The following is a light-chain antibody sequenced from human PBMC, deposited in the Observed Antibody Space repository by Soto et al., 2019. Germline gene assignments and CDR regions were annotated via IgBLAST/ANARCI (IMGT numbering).Light chain of an antibody. CDR2: DVT. CDR3: CSYADNYFYV. CDR1: SSDVGGYNY. Sequence: QSALTQPRSVSGSPGQSVTISCTGTSSDVGGYNYVSWYQHHPGKAPRLIIYDVTQRPSGIPDRFSGSKSGSTASLPISGLQADDEADYHCCSYADNYFYVFGGGTKVTVL. J-gene: IGLJ1*01. V-gene: IGLV2-11*01.